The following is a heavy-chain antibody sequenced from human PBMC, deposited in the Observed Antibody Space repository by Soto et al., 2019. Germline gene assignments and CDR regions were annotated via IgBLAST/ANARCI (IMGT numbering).Heavy chain of an antibody. V-gene: IGHV1-46*01. CDR1: GYTFTTYY. CDR2: INPSGGSA. CDR3: ARDRPTPPPARSAMLVAVTSYGMDV. Sequence: QVQLVQAGAEVKKPGASVQVSCKASGYTFTTYYVHWVRQAPGQGLEWMGIINPSGGSARDAKKFQGRVTMTRDTYTGKVYRKLSSLTSEHTALSFCARDRPTPPPARSAMLVAVTSYGMDVWGQGTTVTVSS. J-gene: IGHJ6*02. D-gene: IGHD3-22*01.